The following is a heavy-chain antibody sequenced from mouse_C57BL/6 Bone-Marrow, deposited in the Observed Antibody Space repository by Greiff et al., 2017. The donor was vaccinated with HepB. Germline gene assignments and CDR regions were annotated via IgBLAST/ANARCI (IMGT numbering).Heavy chain of an antibody. Sequence: EVMLVESGGGLVQPGGSLKLSCAASGFTFSDYYMYWVRQTPEKRLEWVAYISNGGGSTYYPDTVKGRFTISRDNAKNTLYLQMSRLKSEDTAMYYCARAYYYGSSPLDYWGQGTTLTVSS. J-gene: IGHJ2*01. D-gene: IGHD1-1*01. CDR1: GFTFSDYY. V-gene: IGHV5-12*01. CDR3: ARAYYYGSSPLDY. CDR2: ISNGGGST.